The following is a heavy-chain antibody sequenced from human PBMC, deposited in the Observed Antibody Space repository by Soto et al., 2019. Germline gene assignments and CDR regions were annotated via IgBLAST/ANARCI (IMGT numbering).Heavy chain of an antibody. J-gene: IGHJ5*02. Sequence: GASVKVSCKASGYTFSGYYMHWVRQAPGQGLEWMGWINPNSGGTNYVQKFQGRVTMTRDTSISTAYMELSSLRSEDTAVYYCARDLNWNDWFDPWGQGTLVTVSS. CDR1: GYTFSGYY. V-gene: IGHV1-2*02. D-gene: IGHD1-1*01. CDR3: ARDLNWNDWFDP. CDR2: INPNSGGT.